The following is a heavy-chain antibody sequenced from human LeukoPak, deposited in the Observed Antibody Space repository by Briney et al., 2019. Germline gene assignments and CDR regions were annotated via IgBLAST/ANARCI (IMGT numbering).Heavy chain of an antibody. CDR2: IFGSGGSA. J-gene: IGHJ4*02. Sequence: GGSLRLSCAASGFTFNSYAMYWVRQAPGKGLEWASGIFGSGGSAHYADPVKGRFTISKDNSKKTVYLQMDSLRVEDTAAYYCGKTTTGYSSGRYPGWPVDYWGQGTLVTVSS. CDR3: GKTTTGYSSGRYPGWPVDY. V-gene: IGHV3-23*01. D-gene: IGHD6-19*01. CDR1: GFTFNSYA.